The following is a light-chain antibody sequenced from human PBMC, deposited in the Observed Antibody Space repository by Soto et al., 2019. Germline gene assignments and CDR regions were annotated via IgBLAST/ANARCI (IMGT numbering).Light chain of an antibody. Sequence: EIVMTQSPATLSVSPGERATLSCRASQSVRSNLAWYQQKPGQPPRLLIYGASTRATGIPARFSGSGSGTEFTLTISSLQSEDFAVYYCQQYNKWPPYTFGQGTKLEIK. CDR3: QQYNKWPPYT. CDR2: GAS. V-gene: IGKV3-15*01. CDR1: QSVRSN. J-gene: IGKJ2*01.